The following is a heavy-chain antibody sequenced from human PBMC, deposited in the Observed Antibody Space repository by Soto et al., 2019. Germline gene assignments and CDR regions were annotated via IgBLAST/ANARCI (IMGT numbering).Heavy chain of an antibody. CDR1: GGSISSYY. Sequence: PSETLSLTCTVSGGSISSYYWSWIRQPPGKGLEWIGYIGYSGSTNYNPSLRSRITITIDTSSNQFSLNLASVTAADAAVYYCTRARYGDHFDSWGQGTLVTVSS. CDR3: TRARYGDHFDS. CDR2: IGYSGST. J-gene: IGHJ4*02. D-gene: IGHD4-17*01. V-gene: IGHV4-59*01.